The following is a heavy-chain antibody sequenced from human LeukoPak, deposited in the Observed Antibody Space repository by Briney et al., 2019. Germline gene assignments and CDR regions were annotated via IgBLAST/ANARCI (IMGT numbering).Heavy chain of an antibody. CDR1: GGTFSSYA. Sequence: ASVKVSCKASGGTFSSYAISWVRQAPGQGLEWMGGIIPIFGTANYAQKFQGRVTITADKSTSTAYMELSSLRSEDTAVYYCARGGRQLGDFDYWGQGTLSPSPQ. D-gene: IGHD6-6*01. CDR2: IIPIFGTA. J-gene: IGHJ4*02. V-gene: IGHV1-69*06. CDR3: ARGGRQLGDFDY.